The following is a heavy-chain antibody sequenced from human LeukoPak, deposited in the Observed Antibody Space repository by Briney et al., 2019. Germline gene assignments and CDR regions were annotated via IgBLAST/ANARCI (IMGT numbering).Heavy chain of an antibody. CDR3: ARDLWSEHYDILTGYYGAFDI. CDR2: ISSGGKYI. J-gene: IGHJ3*02. V-gene: IGHV3-21*01. CDR1: EFTFRTYS. D-gene: IGHD3-9*01. Sequence: GGSLRLSCAASEFTFRTYSMNWVRQAPGKGLEWVSSISSGGKYIYYADSVKGRFTISRDNAKNSLFLQMNSLRVEDTAVYYCARDLWSEHYDILTGYYGAFDIWGQGTMVTVSS.